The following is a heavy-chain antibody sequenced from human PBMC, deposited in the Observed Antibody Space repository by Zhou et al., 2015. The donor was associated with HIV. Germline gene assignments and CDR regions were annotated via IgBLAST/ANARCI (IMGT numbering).Heavy chain of an antibody. CDR1: GYTFTNYG. D-gene: IGHD6-19*01. CDR3: ARDYSPAVAGTTPSYY. Sequence: QVQLVQSGAEVKKPGASVKVSCKASGYTFTNYGITWVRQAPGQGLEWMGWISAYNGNTNYAQKLQGRVTMTTDTSTSTAYMELRSLRSDDTAVYYCARDYSPAVAGTTPSYYWGQGTLVTVSS. V-gene: IGHV1-18*01. J-gene: IGHJ4*02. CDR2: ISAYNGNT.